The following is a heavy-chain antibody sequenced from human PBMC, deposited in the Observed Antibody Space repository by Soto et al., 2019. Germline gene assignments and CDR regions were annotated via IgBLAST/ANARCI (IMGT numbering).Heavy chain of an antibody. CDR1: GFTFSSYG. J-gene: IGHJ6*02. CDR2: ISYDGSNK. D-gene: IGHD4-17*01. Sequence: PGGSLRLSCAASGFTFSSYGMHWVRQAPGKGLEWVAVISYDGSNKYYADSVKGRFTISRDNSKNTLYLQMNSLRAEDTAVYYCAKDLSPHYGDDYGMDVWGQGTTVTVSS. V-gene: IGHV3-30*18. CDR3: AKDLSPHYGDDYGMDV.